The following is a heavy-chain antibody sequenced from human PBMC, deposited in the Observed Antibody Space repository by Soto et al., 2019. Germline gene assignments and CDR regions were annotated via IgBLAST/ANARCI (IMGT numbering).Heavy chain of an antibody. CDR3: ARDPDSSGWYYFQH. D-gene: IGHD6-19*01. V-gene: IGHV3-74*01. J-gene: IGHJ1*01. CDR1: GFTFSNYA. CDR2: IDNDGIST. Sequence: SLRLSCAASGFTFSNYAISWVRQAPGKGLVWVSHIDNDGISTTYADSVKGRFTISRDNAKNTLYLQMKSLRAEDTAVYFCARDPDSSGWYYFQHWGQGTLVTVSS.